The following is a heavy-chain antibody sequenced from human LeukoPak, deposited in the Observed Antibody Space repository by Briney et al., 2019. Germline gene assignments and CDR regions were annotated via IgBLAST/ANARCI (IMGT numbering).Heavy chain of an antibody. CDR3: ARGLRWFDP. V-gene: IGHV4-34*01. CDR2: INHSGST. J-gene: IGHJ5*02. CDR1: GGSFSGYC. Sequence: SETLSLTSAVYGGSFSGYCWSWIRQPPGKGLEWIGEINHSGSTNYNPSLKSRVTISVDTSKNQFSLKLSSVTAADTAVYYCARGLRWFDPWGQGTLVTVSS.